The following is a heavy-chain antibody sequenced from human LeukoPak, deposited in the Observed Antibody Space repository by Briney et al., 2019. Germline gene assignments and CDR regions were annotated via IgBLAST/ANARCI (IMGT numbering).Heavy chain of an antibody. D-gene: IGHD3-3*01. CDR1: GFTFSSYW. Sequence: GGSLRLSCAASGFTFSSYWMHWVRQAPGKGLVWVSRINSDGSSTSYADSVKGRFTISRDNAKNTLYLQMNSLRAEDTAVYYCAREEHYDFWSGYYAHSLNYWGQGTLVTVSS. J-gene: IGHJ4*02. CDR2: INSDGSST. CDR3: AREEHYDFWSGYYAHSLNY. V-gene: IGHV3-74*01.